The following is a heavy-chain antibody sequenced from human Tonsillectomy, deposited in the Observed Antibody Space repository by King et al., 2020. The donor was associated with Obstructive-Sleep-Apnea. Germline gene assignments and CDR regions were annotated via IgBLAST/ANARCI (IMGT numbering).Heavy chain of an antibody. CDR1: GFTFSTYG. J-gene: IGHJ6*02. V-gene: IGHV3-30*18. CDR3: AKDVVIKVYYYGMDV. D-gene: IGHD2-21*01. CDR2: ISYDGRNK. Sequence: VQLVESGGGVVQPGRSLRLSCEASGFTFSTYGMHWVRQAPGKGLEWVAGISYDGRNKYYADSVKGRFTISRDNSKNTLYLQMNTLRAEDTAVYYCAKDVVIKVYYYGMDVWGQGTTVTVSS.